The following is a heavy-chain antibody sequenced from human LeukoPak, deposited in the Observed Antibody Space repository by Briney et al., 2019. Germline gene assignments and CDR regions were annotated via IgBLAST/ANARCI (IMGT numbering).Heavy chain of an antibody. Sequence: SKTLSLTCTVSGGSTSRYYWTWIRQPPGKGLEWIGYIYYSGSTNYNPSLKSRVTISLDTSKNQFSLKLTSVTATDTAVYYCANTDYGDYLSYWSRWGQGTLVTVSS. V-gene: IGHV4-59*08. CDR3: ANTDYGDYLSYWSR. CDR1: GGSTSRYY. CDR2: IYYSGST. D-gene: IGHD4-17*01. J-gene: IGHJ4*02.